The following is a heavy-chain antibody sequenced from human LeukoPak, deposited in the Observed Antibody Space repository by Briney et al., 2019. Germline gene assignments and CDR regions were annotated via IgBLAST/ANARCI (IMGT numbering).Heavy chain of an antibody. V-gene: IGHV3-23*01. Sequence: PGGSLRLSCAASGFTISTYAMIWVRQAPGKGLEWVSAISGSGGSTYYADSVKGRFTISRDNSKNTLYLQMNSLRAEDTAVYYCAKLEGFSGSGYWGQGTLVTVSS. CDR2: ISGSGGST. CDR3: AKLEGFSGSGY. J-gene: IGHJ4*02. D-gene: IGHD1-26*01. CDR1: GFTISTYA.